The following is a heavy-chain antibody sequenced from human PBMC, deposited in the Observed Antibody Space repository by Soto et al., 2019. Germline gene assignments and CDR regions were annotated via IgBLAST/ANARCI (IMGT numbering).Heavy chain of an antibody. D-gene: IGHD6-19*01. J-gene: IGHJ4*02. CDR1: GFTFDDYA. V-gene: IGHV3-9*01. Sequence: SLRLSCAASGFTFDDYAMHWVRQAPGKGLEWVSGISWNSGSIGYADSVKGRFTISRDNAKNSLYLQMNSLRAEDTALYYCAKDLEVASINGGYFDYWGQGTLVTVSS. CDR3: AKDLEVASINGGYFDY. CDR2: ISWNSGSI.